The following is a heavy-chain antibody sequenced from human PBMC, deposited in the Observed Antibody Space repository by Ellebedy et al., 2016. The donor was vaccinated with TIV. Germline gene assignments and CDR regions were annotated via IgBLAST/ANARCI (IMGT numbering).Heavy chain of an antibody. CDR2: TKQDGSEK. CDR1: GFTFSTYW. CDR3: ARDRGYDTFDY. Sequence: GESLKISCAASGFTFSTYWMGWVRQAAGKGLEWVANTKQDGSEKYYVDSVVGRFTISRDNAKNSLYLQMNSLRAEDTAVYYCARDRGYDTFDYWGQGILVTVSS. V-gene: IGHV3-7*01. J-gene: IGHJ4*02. D-gene: IGHD5-12*01.